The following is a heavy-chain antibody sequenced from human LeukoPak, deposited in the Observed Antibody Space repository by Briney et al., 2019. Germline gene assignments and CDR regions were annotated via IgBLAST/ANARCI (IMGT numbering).Heavy chain of an antibody. J-gene: IGHJ4*02. CDR3: ARGGLNSLAYCGGDCYGYFDY. CDR2: IIPIFGTA. D-gene: IGHD2-21*02. CDR1: GGTFSSYA. Sequence: SVKVSCKASGGTFSSYAISWVRQAPGQGLEWMGGIIPIFGTANYAQKFQGRVTITADGSTSTAYMELSSLRSEDTAVYYCARGGLNSLAYCGGDCYGYFDYWGQGTLVTVSS. V-gene: IGHV1-69*13.